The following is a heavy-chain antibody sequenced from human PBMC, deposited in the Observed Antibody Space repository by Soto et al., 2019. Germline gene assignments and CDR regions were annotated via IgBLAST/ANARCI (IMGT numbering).Heavy chain of an antibody. Sequence: QLQLQESGPGLVKPSETLSLICTVSGGSISSSGYYWGWIRQPPGKGLEWIGSMHYSGSTYYNPSLKSRVPIALDTSNNQFPLTLNSVTASDTAVYYCARRGSGWFFDYWGQGTLVTVSS. J-gene: IGHJ4*02. CDR3: ARRGSGWFFDY. D-gene: IGHD6-19*01. V-gene: IGHV4-39*01. CDR1: GGSISSSGYY. CDR2: MHYSGST.